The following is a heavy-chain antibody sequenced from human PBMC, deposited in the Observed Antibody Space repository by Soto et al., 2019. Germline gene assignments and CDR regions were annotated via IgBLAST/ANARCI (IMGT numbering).Heavy chain of an antibody. D-gene: IGHD2-2*01. J-gene: IGHJ5*02. Sequence: PSETLSLTCTVSGGSISSGGYYWSWIRQHPGKGLEWIGYIYYSGSTYYNPSLKSRVTISVDTSKNQFSLKLSSVTAADTAVYYCARDLGYCSSTSCSDSYNWFDPWGQGTLVTVSS. CDR3: ARDLGYCSSTSCSDSYNWFDP. V-gene: IGHV4-31*03. CDR2: IYYSGST. CDR1: GGSISSGGYY.